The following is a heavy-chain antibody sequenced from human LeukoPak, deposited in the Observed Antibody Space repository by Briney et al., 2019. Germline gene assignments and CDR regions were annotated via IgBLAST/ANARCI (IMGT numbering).Heavy chain of an antibody. CDR2: IYYSGST. D-gene: IGHD1-26*01. CDR1: GGSISSSSYY. Sequence: SGTLSLTCTVSGGSISSSSYYWGWIRQPPGKGLEWIGSIYYSGSTYYNPSLKSRVTISVDTSKNQFSLKLSSVTAADTAVYYCLGATTRGGDYWGQGTLVTVSS. CDR3: LGATTRGGDY. J-gene: IGHJ4*02. V-gene: IGHV4-39*01.